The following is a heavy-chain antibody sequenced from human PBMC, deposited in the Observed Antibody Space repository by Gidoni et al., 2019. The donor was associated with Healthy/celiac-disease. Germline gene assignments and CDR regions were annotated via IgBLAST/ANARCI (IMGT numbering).Heavy chain of an antibody. V-gene: IGHV4-4*02. J-gene: IGHJ4*02. CDR2: IYHSGST. D-gene: IGHD6-13*01. Sequence: QVQLQESGPGLVKPSGTLSLTCAVSGGSISSSNWWSWVRQPPGKGLEWIGEIYHSGSTNYNPSLKSRFTISVDKSKNQFSLKLSSVTAADTAVYYCARAVSYIAAAGRDLDYWGQGTLVTVSS. CDR3: ARAVSYIAAAGRDLDY. CDR1: GGSISSSNW.